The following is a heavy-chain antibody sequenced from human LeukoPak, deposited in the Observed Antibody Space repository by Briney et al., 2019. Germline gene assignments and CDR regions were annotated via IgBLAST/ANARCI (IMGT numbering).Heavy chain of an antibody. CDR2: VSSTSTTI. CDR1: GFTFSSYS. Sequence: GGSLRLSCAASGFTFSSYSMNWVRQAPGKGLEWISYVSSTSTTIYYADSVKGRFTVSKDNAKNSLYLQMNSLGAEDTAVYYCARATVGATDYWGQGTLVTVSS. D-gene: IGHD1-26*01. CDR3: ARATVGATDY. J-gene: IGHJ4*02. V-gene: IGHV3-48*04.